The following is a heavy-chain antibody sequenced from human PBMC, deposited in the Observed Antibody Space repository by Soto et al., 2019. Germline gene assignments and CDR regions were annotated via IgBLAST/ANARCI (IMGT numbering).Heavy chain of an antibody. CDR2: IKFDGGIT. CDR3: ARGVRNYYGVDV. J-gene: IGHJ6*02. V-gene: IGHV3-74*01. CDR1: GFTFSDYW. Sequence: EVQLVESGGGLVQPGGSLRLSCVASGFTFSDYWMHWVRQAPGKGLVWVSRIKFDGGITSHADSVKGRFTISRDNARNTVHRQMNSLRAEDTGVYFCARGVRNYYGVDVWGQGTTVTVSS. D-gene: IGHD2-2*01.